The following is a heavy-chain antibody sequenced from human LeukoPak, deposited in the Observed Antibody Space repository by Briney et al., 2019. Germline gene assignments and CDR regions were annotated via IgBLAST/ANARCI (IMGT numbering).Heavy chain of an antibody. CDR2: IHNSGTT. CDR1: GGPFSGYF. V-gene: IGHV4-34*01. D-gene: IGHD3-10*01. CDR3: ARRYYYNLGSFPFDF. Sequence: SETLSLTCAVSGGPFSGYFWSWIRQSSGKGLEWFGEIHNSGTTNYNPSLNSRVTISEDTSKNQFYLNLSSVTAADTAVYYCARRYYYNLGSFPFDFWGQGTLVTVSS. J-gene: IGHJ4*02.